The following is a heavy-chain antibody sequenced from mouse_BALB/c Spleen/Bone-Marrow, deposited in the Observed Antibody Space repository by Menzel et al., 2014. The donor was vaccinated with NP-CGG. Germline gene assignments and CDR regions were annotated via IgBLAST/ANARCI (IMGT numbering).Heavy chain of an antibody. J-gene: IGHJ1*01. Sequence: DVMLVQSGGGLVKPGGSLKLSCAASGFAFSSYDMSWVRQTPEKRLEWVAYIRSGGGSTYYPETVKGRFTISRDNAKNTLYLQMSSLKSEDTAMYYCARQGYGYVDFDVWGAGTTVTVSS. CDR2: IRSGGGST. CDR1: GFAFSSYD. D-gene: IGHD1-2*01. V-gene: IGHV5-12-1*01. CDR3: ARQGYGYVDFDV.